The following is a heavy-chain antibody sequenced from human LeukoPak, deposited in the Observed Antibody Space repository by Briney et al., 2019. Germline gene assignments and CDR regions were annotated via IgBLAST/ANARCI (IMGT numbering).Heavy chain of an antibody. CDR1: GFTFDDYA. CDR3: AKDLRDIVVVPAHFDP. CDR2: ISWNSGSI. Sequence: PGGSLRLSCAASGFTFDDYAMHWVRQAPGKGLEWVSGISWNSGSIGYADSVKGRFTISRDNAKNSLYLQMNSLRAEDTALYYCAKDLRDIVVVPAHFDPWGQGTLVTVPS. V-gene: IGHV3-9*01. D-gene: IGHD2-2*01. J-gene: IGHJ5*02.